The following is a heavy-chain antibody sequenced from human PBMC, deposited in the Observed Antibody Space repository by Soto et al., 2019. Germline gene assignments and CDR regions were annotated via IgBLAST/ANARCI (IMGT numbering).Heavy chain of an antibody. CDR1: GYTFTSYG. V-gene: IGHV1-18*01. CDR3: ARSPPGGGGYDQDYYYYMDV. J-gene: IGHJ6*03. D-gene: IGHD5-12*01. Sequence: ASVKVSCKASGYTFTSYGISWVRQAPGQGLEWMGWISAYNGNTNYAQKLQGRVTMTTDTSTSTAYMELRSLRSDDTAVYYCARSPPGGGGYDQDYYYYMDVWGKGTTVTVSS. CDR2: ISAYNGNT.